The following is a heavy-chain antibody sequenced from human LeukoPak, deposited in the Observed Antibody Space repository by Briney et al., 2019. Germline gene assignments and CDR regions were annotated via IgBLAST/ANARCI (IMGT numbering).Heavy chain of an antibody. Sequence: GGSLRLSCAASGFTFSSSSMSWVRQAPGKGLEWVSYISSSSSTLYYADSVKGRFTISRDNAKNSLYLQMNSLRAEETAVYYCARARSGYYLDYWGQGTLGTVSS. CDR1: GFTFSSSS. V-gene: IGHV3-48*01. J-gene: IGHJ4*02. CDR2: ISSSSSTL. CDR3: ARARSGYYLDY. D-gene: IGHD3-22*01.